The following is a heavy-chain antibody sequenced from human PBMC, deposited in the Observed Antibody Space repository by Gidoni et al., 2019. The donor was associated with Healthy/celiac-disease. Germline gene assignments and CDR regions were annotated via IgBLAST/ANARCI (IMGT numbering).Heavy chain of an antibody. D-gene: IGHD2-2*01. CDR2: IDPSDSYT. Sequence: EVQLVQSGAEVKKPGESLRISCKGSGYSFTSYWISWVRQMPGKGLEWMGRIDPSDSYTNYSPSFQGHVTISADKSISTAYLQWSSLKASDTAMYYCARHLGDVVVPAAIRFDPWGQGTLVTVSS. V-gene: IGHV5-10-1*01. CDR3: ARHLGDVVVPAAIRFDP. CDR1: GYSFTSYW. J-gene: IGHJ5*02.